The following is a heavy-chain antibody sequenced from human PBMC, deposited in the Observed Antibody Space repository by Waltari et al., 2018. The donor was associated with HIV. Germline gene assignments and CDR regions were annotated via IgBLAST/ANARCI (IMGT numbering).Heavy chain of an antibody. CDR3: ARGRFEGYILYYYYGMDV. D-gene: IGHD5-12*01. CDR2: MYRSGNT. V-gene: IGHV4-61*02. Sequence: QVQLQQSGPGLVKPSQTLSLTCTGSGGTISNGSSYWNWIRQPAGKGLEWIGRMYRSGNTNYNPSLKSRVTISVDTAKNQFSLKLSSVTAADTAVYYCARGRFEGYILYYYYGMDVWGQGTTVSVSS. CDR1: GGTISNGSSY. J-gene: IGHJ6*02.